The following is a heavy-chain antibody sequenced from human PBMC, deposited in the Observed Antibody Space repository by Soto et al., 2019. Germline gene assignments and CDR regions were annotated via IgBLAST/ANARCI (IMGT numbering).Heavy chain of an antibody. D-gene: IGHD3-3*01. CDR2: INPNSGGT. CDR1: GYTLTGYY. J-gene: IGHJ6*02. CDR3: AREEVPGITIFGVVYKHCYYGMDV. V-gene: IGHV1-2*04. Sequence: ASVKASCKASGYTLTGYYMLWVRQAPGQGLEGMGWINPNSGGTNYAQKSQGWVTMTRDTSISTAYMELSRLRSDDTAVYYCAREEVPGITIFGVVYKHCYYGMDVWGQGTTVTVSS.